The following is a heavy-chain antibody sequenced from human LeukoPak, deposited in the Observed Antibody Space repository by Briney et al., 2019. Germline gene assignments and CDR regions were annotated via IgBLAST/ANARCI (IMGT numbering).Heavy chain of an antibody. CDR2: ICSSGST. J-gene: IGHJ4*02. Sequence: SETLSLTCSVSGGSISSSSYHWDWIRQPPGQGLEWIGGICSSGSTSYNPSLKSRVTMSVDTSKNQLSLKLSSVTAADTAMYYCARHDSSVDYADYWGQGTLVTVSS. CDR1: GGSISSSSYH. V-gene: IGHV4-39*01. D-gene: IGHD3-22*01. CDR3: ARHDSSVDYADY.